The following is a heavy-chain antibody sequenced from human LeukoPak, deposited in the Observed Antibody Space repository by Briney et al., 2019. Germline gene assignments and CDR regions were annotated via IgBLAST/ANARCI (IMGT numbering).Heavy chain of an antibody. CDR2: IGYDGSNK. J-gene: IGHJ4*02. D-gene: IGHD3-3*01. Sequence: GGSLRLSCAASGFTFSTYGMHWVRQAPGKGLEWVALIGYDGSNKYYADSVKGRFTISGDNSKNTLYLQMNSLRAEDTVVYYCAKDLRYYDFWSGLADYWGQGTLVTVSS. V-gene: IGHV3-30*02. CDR1: GFTFSTYG. CDR3: AKDLRYYDFWSGLADY.